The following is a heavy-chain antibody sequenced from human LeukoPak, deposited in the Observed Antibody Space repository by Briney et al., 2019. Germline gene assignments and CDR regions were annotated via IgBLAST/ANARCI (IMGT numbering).Heavy chain of an antibody. CDR3: ARSQTRWLQSTY. J-gene: IGHJ4*02. D-gene: IGHD5-24*01. V-gene: IGHV3-30-3*01. CDR1: GFTFSSYA. CDR2: ISYDGSNK. Sequence: GGSLRLSCAASGFTFSSYAMHWVRQAPGKGLEWVAVISYDGSNKYYADSVKGRFTISRDNSKNTLYLQMNSLRAEDTAVYYCARSQTRWLQSTYWGQGTLVTVSS.